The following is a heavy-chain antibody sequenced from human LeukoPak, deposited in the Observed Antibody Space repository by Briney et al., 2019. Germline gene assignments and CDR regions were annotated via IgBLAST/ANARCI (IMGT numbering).Heavy chain of an antibody. CDR1: GFHFSAHG. J-gene: IGHJ4*02. CDR3: ARGGVDYYGSGTYYLMYYFDY. D-gene: IGHD3-10*01. V-gene: IGHV3-23*01. CDR2: ISPSGDIT. Sequence: GGSLRLSCAASGFHFSAHGMNWIRQAPGKGLEWVSGISPSGDITYYADSVMGRFTISRDDPHNTLYLQMNSLRAEDTAVYFCARGGVDYYGSGTYYLMYYFDYWGQGALVTVSS.